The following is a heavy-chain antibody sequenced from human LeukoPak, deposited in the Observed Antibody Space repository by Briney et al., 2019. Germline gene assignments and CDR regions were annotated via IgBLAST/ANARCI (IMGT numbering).Heavy chain of an antibody. J-gene: IGHJ4*02. D-gene: IGHD3-3*01. Sequence: ASVKVSCKASGGTFSNYAISWVRQAPGQGLEWMGRINSNSGGTNYAQKFQGRVTMTRDTSISTAYMELSSLISDDTAVYYCARENTIFGVDYWGQGTLVTVSS. CDR1: GGTFSNYA. V-gene: IGHV1-2*06. CDR2: INSNSGGT. CDR3: ARENTIFGVDY.